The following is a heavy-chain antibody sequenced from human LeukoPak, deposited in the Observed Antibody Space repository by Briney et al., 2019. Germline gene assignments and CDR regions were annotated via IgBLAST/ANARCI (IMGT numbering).Heavy chain of an antibody. V-gene: IGHV3-21*01. CDR3: VRIPNSANFPNWFDP. CDR1: GFTFSSYN. CDR2: ISGNSANI. Sequence: EGSLRLSCAASGFTFSSYNMNWVRQAPQKGLEWISSISGNSANIFYADSVKGRFTISRDNAKNSLYLQMNSVRDDDTAVYYCVRIPNSANFPNWFDPWGQGTLVTVSS. D-gene: IGHD2/OR15-2a*01. J-gene: IGHJ5*02.